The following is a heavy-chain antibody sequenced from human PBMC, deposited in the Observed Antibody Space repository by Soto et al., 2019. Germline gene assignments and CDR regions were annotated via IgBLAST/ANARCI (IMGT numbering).Heavy chain of an antibody. J-gene: IGHJ6*02. CDR1: GYTFTSYG. CDR3: ARDRGADGMDV. V-gene: IGHV1-18*01. CDR2: ISAYNGNT. Sequence: QVQLVQSGAEVKKPGASVKVSCKASGYTFTSYGISWVRQAPGQGLEWMGWISAYNGNTNYAQKLVGSVTMTTVASTSTAYMELWSRGSDDTAVYYCARDRGADGMDVWGPGTTVTVSS.